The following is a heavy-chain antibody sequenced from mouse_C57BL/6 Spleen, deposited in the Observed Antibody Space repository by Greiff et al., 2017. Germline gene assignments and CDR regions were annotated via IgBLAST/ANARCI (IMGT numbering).Heavy chain of an antibody. D-gene: IGHD2-4*01. CDR3: ARGDYDYGFDY. J-gene: IGHJ2*01. Sequence: VKLMESGAELARPGASVKMSCKASGYTFTSYTMHWVKQRTGQGLEWIGYINPSSGYTQYNQKFKDKATLTADKSSSTAYMQLSSLTSEDSAVYYCARGDYDYGFDYWGQGTTLTVSS. CDR1: GYTFTSYT. CDR2: INPSSGYT. V-gene: IGHV1-4*01.